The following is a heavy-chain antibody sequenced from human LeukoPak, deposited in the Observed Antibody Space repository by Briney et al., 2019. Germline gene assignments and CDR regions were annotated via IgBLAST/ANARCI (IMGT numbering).Heavy chain of an antibody. CDR3: ARWYSSGWAFDY. V-gene: IGHV4-30-2*01. CDR1: GGSISSGGYS. J-gene: IGHJ4*02. Sequence: PSQTLSLTCAVSGGSISSGGYSWSWIRQPPGKGLEWIGYIYHSGSTYYNPSLKSRVTISVDTSKNQFSLKLSSVTAADTAVYYCARWYSSGWAFDYWGQGTLVTVSS. CDR2: IYHSGST. D-gene: IGHD6-19*01.